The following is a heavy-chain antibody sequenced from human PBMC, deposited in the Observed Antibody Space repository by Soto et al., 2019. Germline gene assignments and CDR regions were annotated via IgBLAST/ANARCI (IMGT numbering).Heavy chain of an antibody. V-gene: IGHV3-66*01. CDR2: IYSGGSR. Sequence: EVQLVESGGTLVQPGGSLRLSCAASGFSVSRSFVNWVRQAPGKGLEWVSVIYSGGSRYYAGSLKDRITISRDTSKNTVYLQMHSLRAEDTALYFCAIGASVRALESWGQGTLVTVSS. CDR1: GFSVSRSF. J-gene: IGHJ4*02. CDR3: AIGASVRALES. D-gene: IGHD1-26*01.